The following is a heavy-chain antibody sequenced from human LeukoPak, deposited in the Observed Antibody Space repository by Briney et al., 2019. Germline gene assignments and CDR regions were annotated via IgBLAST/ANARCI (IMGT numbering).Heavy chain of an antibody. D-gene: IGHD2/OR15-2a*01. Sequence: SETLSLTCAVYGGSFSGYYWSWICQPPGKGLEWIGEINHSGSTNYNPSLKSRVTISVDTSKNQFSLKLSSVTAADTAVYYCARGRMTFDYWGQGTLVTVSS. J-gene: IGHJ4*02. CDR3: ARGRMTFDY. CDR2: INHSGST. V-gene: IGHV4-34*01. CDR1: GGSFSGYY.